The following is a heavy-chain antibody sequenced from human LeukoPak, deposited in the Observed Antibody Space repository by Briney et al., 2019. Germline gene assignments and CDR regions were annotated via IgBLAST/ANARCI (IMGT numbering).Heavy chain of an antibody. Sequence: SETLSLTCTVSGGSISSYYWSWIRQPPGKGLEWIGYIYYSGSTNYNPSLKSRVTISVDTSKNQFSLKLSSVTAADTAVYYCARHGYCSGGSCYSYYYGMDVWGQGTTVTVSS. D-gene: IGHD2-15*01. V-gene: IGHV4-59*08. CDR3: ARHGYCSGGSCYSYYYGMDV. J-gene: IGHJ6*02. CDR2: IYYSGST. CDR1: GGSISSYY.